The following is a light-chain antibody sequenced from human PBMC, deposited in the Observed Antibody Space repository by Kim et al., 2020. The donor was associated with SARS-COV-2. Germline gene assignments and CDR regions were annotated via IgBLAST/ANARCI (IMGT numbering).Light chain of an antibody. V-gene: IGKV3-15*01. CDR1: QSVSSN. J-gene: IGKJ4*01. Sequence: EIVMTQSPATLSVSPGERATLSCRASQSVSSNLAWYQQKPGQAPRLLFYGASTRATGIPARFSGSGSGTEFTLTISSLQSEDFAVYYCQQYNNWPPLTFGGGTKLEI. CDR2: GAS. CDR3: QQYNNWPPLT.